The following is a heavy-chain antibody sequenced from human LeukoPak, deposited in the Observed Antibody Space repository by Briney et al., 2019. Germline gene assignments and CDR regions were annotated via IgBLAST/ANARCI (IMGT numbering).Heavy chain of an antibody. V-gene: IGHV1-18*04. CDR2: ISAYNGDT. D-gene: IGHD6-19*01. J-gene: IGHJ5*02. Sequence: GASVNVSCKASGYTFNSHGISWVRQTPGQGLEWMGWISAYNGDTNYAQKFQGRVTLTTDGTTSTAYLGVRSLRSDDTAVYYCARDPSNTSGWKTWFDPWGQGTLVTVSS. CDR1: GYTFNSHG. CDR3: ARDPSNTSGWKTWFDP.